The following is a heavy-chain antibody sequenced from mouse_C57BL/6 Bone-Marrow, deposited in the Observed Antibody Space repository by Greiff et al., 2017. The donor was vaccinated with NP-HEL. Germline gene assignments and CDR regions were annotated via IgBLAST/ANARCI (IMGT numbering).Heavy chain of an antibody. CDR2: IHPSNSDT. Sequence: QVQLQQSGAELVKPGASVKVSCKASGYPFTSYWMHWVKQRPGQGLAWIGRIHPSNSDTNYNQQFKGKATLTVDKSSSPAYMQLSSLTSEDSAVYYCASIYYDGSSNWYFDVWGTGTTVTVSS. J-gene: IGHJ1*03. V-gene: IGHV1-74*01. CDR1: GYPFTSYW. D-gene: IGHD1-1*01. CDR3: ASIYYDGSSNWYFDV.